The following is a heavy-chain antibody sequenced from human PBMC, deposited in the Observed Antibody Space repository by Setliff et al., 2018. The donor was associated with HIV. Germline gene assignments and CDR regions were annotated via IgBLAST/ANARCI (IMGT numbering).Heavy chain of an antibody. CDR3: AKYIPGPAINSGRIKNWFDP. CDR2: INPAGNPT. Sequence: AASVKVSCKASGYTFTSDYIHWVRQAPGQGLEWMGIINPAGNPTGYAQKFQGRVTISRNTSISTAYMELSSLKSEDTAVYYCAKYIPGPAINSGRIKNWFDPWGEGTLVTVSS. J-gene: IGHJ5*02. D-gene: IGHD6-19*01. CDR1: GYTFTSDY. V-gene: IGHV1-8*01.